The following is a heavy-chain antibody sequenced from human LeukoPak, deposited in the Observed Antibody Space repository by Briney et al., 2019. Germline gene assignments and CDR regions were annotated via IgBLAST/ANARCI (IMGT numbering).Heavy chain of an antibody. Sequence: ASVKVSCKTSGYTFTGYYMHWVRQAPGQGLEWMGWINPNSGGTNYAQKFQGRVTMTRDTSISTAYMELSRLRSDDTAVYYCARAWRGSSWYSVVYWGQGTLVTVSS. V-gene: IGHV1-2*02. CDR2: INPNSGGT. J-gene: IGHJ4*02. D-gene: IGHD6-13*01. CDR1: GYTFTGYY. CDR3: ARAWRGSSWYSVVY.